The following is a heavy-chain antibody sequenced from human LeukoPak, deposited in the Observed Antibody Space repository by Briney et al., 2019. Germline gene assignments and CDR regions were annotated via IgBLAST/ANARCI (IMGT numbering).Heavy chain of an antibody. CDR1: GDSVSSNSAA. J-gene: IGHJ4*02. D-gene: IGHD6-13*01. V-gene: IGHV6-1*01. Sequence: SQTLSLTCAISGDSVSSNSAAWNWIRQSPSRGLEWLGRTYYRSKWYNDYAGSVKSRITINPDTSKNQFSLQLNSVTPEDTAVYYCARDPSIAAAGTQGAFDYWGQGTLVTVSS. CDR2: TYYRSKWYN. CDR3: ARDPSIAAAGTQGAFDY.